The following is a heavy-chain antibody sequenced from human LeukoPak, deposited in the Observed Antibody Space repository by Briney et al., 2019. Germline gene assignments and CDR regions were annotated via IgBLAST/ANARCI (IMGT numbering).Heavy chain of an antibody. V-gene: IGHV4-4*02. D-gene: IGHD3-22*01. CDR3: ARATPFYYGGIDDYYLEYFHH. Sequence: SETLSLTCAVSGGSISTTHWWSWVRQPPGKGLEWIGEIYHSGSTNYNPSLRSRVTISVDKSKSQFSLKLTSVTAADTAVYYCARATPFYYGGIDDYYLEYFHHWGQGTLVTVSS. CDR1: GGSISTTHW. CDR2: IYHSGST. J-gene: IGHJ1*01.